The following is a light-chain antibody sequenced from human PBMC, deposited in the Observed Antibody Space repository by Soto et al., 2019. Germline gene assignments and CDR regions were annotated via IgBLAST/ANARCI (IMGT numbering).Light chain of an antibody. J-gene: IGLJ3*02. CDR1: SSNIGSNY. Sequence: QSVLTQPPSASGTPGQRVTISCSGSSSNIGSNYVYWYQQLPGTAPKLLIYRNNQRPSGVPDRFSGSKSCTSASLAISGLRSEDEADYYCAAWDESLSGGVFGGGTKLTVL. V-gene: IGLV1-47*01. CDR3: AAWDESLSGGV. CDR2: RNN.